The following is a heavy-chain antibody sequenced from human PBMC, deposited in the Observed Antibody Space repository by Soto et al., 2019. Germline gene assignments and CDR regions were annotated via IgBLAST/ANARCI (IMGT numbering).Heavy chain of an antibody. CDR1: GFTFSNAW. D-gene: IGHD5-18*01. V-gene: IGHV3-15*01. CDR2: IKSKTDGGTT. J-gene: IGHJ4*02. CDR3: TTRTDTAMVTSDY. Sequence: PGGSLRLSCAASGFTFSNAWMSWVRQAPGKGLEWVGRIKSKTDGGTTDYAAPVKGRFTISRDDSKNTLYLQMNSLKTEDTAVYYCTTRTDTAMVTSDYWGQGTLVTAPQ.